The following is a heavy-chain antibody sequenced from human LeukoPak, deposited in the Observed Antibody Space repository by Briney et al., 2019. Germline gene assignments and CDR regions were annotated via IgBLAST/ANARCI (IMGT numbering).Heavy chain of an antibody. J-gene: IGHJ4*02. CDR1: GGSISSSSYY. V-gene: IGHV4-39*01. Sequence: PSETLSLTCTVSGGSISSSSYYWGWIRQPPGKGLEWIGSTYYSGSTYYNPSLKSRVTISVDTSKNQFSLKLSSVTAADTAVYYCARASRQWLVLRWGQGTLVTVSS. CDR2: TYYSGST. D-gene: IGHD6-19*01. CDR3: ARASRQWLVLR.